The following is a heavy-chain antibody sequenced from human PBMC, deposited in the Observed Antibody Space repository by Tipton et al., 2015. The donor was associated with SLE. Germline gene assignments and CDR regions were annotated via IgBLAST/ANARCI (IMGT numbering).Heavy chain of an antibody. V-gene: IGHV5-10-1*01. CDR1: GYSFTSNW. J-gene: IGHJ5*01. Sequence: VQLVQSGAEVKKPGESLRISCKGSGYSFTSNWISWVRQMPGKGLEWMGRIDPSDSYTNYSPSFQGHVSISADKSISTAYLQWSSLKASDTAIYYCASYNSSGGWFDSWGQGTLVTVSS. CDR2: IDPSDSYT. CDR3: ASYNSSGGWFDS. D-gene: IGHD6-13*01.